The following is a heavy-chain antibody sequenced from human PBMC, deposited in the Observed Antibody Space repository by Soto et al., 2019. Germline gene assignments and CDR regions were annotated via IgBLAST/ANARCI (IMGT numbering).Heavy chain of an antibody. CDR3: AKEGHYDFWSGYLPSDAFDI. CDR1: GFTFSSYA. Sequence: GGFLRLSCAASGFTFSSYAMSWVRQAPGKGLEWFSAISGSGGSTYYADSVKGRFTISRDNSKNTLYLQMNSLRAEDTAVYYCAKEGHYDFWSGYLPSDAFDIWGQGTMVTVSS. J-gene: IGHJ3*02. V-gene: IGHV3-23*01. D-gene: IGHD3-3*01. CDR2: ISGSGGST.